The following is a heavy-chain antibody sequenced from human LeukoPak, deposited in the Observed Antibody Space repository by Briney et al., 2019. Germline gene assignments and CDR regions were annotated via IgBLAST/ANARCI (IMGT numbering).Heavy chain of an antibody. D-gene: IGHD3-16*01. CDR2: INHSGST. J-gene: IGHJ3*02. CDR1: GGSFSGYY. Sequence: SETLSLTCAVYGGSFSGYYWSWIRQPPGKGLEWIGEINHSGSTNYNPSLKSRVTISVDTSKNQFSLKLSSVTAADTAVYYCARLKIWGSYKNSRPPRNFDIWGQGTMVTVSS. CDR3: ARLKIWGSYKNSRPPRNFDI. V-gene: IGHV4-34*01.